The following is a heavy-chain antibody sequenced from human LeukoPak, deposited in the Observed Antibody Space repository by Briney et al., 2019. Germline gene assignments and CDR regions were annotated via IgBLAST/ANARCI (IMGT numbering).Heavy chain of an antibody. CDR1: GYMFTSYG. CDR3: ARDGLLMYCSSTSCYYAFDI. J-gene: IGHJ3*02. CDR2: ISAYNGNT. D-gene: IGHD2-2*01. V-gene: IGHV1-18*01. Sequence: GASVKVSCKASGYMFTSYGISWVRQAPGQGLEWMGWISAYNGNTIYAQKLQGRVTMTTDTSLSTAYMELRSLRSDDTAVYYCARDGLLMYCSSTSCYYAFDIWGQGTMVTVSS.